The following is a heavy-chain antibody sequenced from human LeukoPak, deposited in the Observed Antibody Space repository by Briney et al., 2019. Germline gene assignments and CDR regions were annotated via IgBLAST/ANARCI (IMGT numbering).Heavy chain of an antibody. D-gene: IGHD3-10*01. CDR2: ISYSEST. J-gene: IGHJ5*02. V-gene: IGHV4-39*01. CDR1: GRSISSSSYS. CDR3: ARNRYYYGSGSYGVPNWFDP. Sequence: SETLSLTCTVSGRSISSSSYSWGWIRQPPGKGLEWIGSISYSESTYYNPSFKTQITISVHTSKNQFSLKVISVTAADTAVYYCARNRYYYGSGSYGVPNWFDPWGQGTLVTVSS.